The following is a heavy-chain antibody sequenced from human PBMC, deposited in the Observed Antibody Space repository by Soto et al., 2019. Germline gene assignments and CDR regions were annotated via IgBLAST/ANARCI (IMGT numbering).Heavy chain of an antibody. V-gene: IGHV1-18*01. D-gene: IGHD3-16*01. CDR3: ARDQSLDRTYYYGIDV. CDR1: GYPFTHYG. CDR2: ISPFNGNT. Sequence: GASLKVSCKSSGYPFTHYGTTWIRQAPGQGLEWMGWISPFNGNTNYGQTLQGRVTLTTDTSTSTVYMELRSLRSDDTAVYYCARDQSLDRTYYYGIDVWGQGTTVTVSS. J-gene: IGHJ6*02.